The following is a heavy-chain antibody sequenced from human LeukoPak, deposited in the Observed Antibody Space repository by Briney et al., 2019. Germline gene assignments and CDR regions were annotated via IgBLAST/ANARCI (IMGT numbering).Heavy chain of an antibody. CDR1: GYSVTSYW. CDR3: ARWLVLEEMEDSFDI. CDR2: IYPGDSDT. Sequence: NHGESLKITCKGSGYSVTSYWIGWVRQMPGKGLEWSGIIYPGDSDTRYSPSSQGQVTISADKSISTAYLQWRSLKASDTAMYYCARWLVLEEMEDSFDIWGQGTMVTDSS. V-gene: IGHV5-51*01. D-gene: IGHD3-3*01. J-gene: IGHJ3*02.